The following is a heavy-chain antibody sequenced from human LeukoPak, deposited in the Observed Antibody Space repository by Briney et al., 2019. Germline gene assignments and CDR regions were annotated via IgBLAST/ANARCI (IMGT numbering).Heavy chain of an antibody. J-gene: IGHJ4*02. D-gene: IGHD3-16*02. V-gene: IGHV4-61*01. Sequence: AETLSLTCTVSGGSVSSSSDYWNWIRQPPGKGLEWIGYIYYSGSTNYNPSLKSRVTISVDTSKNQFSLKLKSVTAADTAVYYCARVGMITFGGVIVFDYWGQGTLVTVSS. CDR3: ARVGMITFGGVIVFDY. CDR2: IYYSGST. CDR1: GGSVSSSSDY.